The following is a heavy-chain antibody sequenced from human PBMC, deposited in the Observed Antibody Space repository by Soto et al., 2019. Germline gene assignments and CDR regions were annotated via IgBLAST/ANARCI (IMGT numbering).Heavy chain of an antibody. CDR1: EGSIMNSSY. Sequence: LSVRWTVAEGSIMNSSYCGRIHQPPGKGLEWIGNIYCTGNTYYNPSLKSRVTISLDTPKNQFSLKLSSVTAADTAVYYCARHSVYSDILTGYTTYYFDSWGQGTLVPVSS. V-gene: IGHV4-59*08. D-gene: IGHD3-9*01. CDR2: IYCTGNT. J-gene: IGHJ4*02. CDR3: ARHSVYSDILTGYTTYYFDS.